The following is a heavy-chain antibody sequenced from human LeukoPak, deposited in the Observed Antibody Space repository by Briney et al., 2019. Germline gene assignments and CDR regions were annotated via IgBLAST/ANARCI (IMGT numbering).Heavy chain of an antibody. CDR1: GFTFDDYG. V-gene: IGHV3-23*01. CDR3: AKDHGPLSSY. CDR2: ISGSGGST. D-gene: IGHD2/OR15-2a*01. Sequence: GGSLRLSCAASGFTFDDYGMSWVRHAPGKGLEWVSAISGSGGSTYYADSVKGRFTISRDNSKNTLYLQMNSLRAEDTAVYYCAKDHGPLSSYWGQGILVTVSS. J-gene: IGHJ4*02.